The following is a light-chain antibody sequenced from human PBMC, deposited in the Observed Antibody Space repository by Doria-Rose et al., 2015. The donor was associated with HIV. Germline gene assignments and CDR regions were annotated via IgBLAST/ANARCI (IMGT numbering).Light chain of an antibody. CDR1: QGLLYTSKNY. Sequence: TQSPESLGMSLGERATLNCKSNQGLLYTSKNYLAWYQQKPGQPPKLLIYWASTRQSGVPARLSGSGSGTDFTLTISSLEAEDVAVYYCQPYYDTPSFGPGTTVDIK. J-gene: IGKJ3*01. CDR2: WAS. CDR3: QPYYDTPS. V-gene: IGKV4-1*01.